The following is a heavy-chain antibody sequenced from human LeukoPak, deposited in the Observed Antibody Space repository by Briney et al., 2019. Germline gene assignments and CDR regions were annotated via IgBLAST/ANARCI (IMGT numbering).Heavy chain of an antibody. V-gene: IGHV4-39*02. J-gene: IGHJ4*02. CDR2: TYYTGSA. D-gene: IGHD5-24*01. CDR3: ARDRDGYAYSFDY. CDR1: GGSITSGSYH. Sequence: ASETLSLTCTVSGGSITSGSYHWGWIRQSPGQGLEWIGNTYYTGSAYYRPSLQSRVSISVDTSKKEFSLKLTSVTAADTAVYYCARDRDGYAYSFDYWGQGTLVTVSS.